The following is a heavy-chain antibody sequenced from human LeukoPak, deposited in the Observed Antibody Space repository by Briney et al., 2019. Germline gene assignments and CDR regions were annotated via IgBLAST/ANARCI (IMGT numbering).Heavy chain of an antibody. Sequence: PGRSLRLSCAASGFTFNKYGMHWVRQAPGKGLEWVAVIWYDGSNKYYADSVKGRFTISRDNSKNTLYLQMNSLRAEDTAVYYCARDAGRYFDWLGYWGQGTLVTVSS. CDR3: ARDAGRYFDWLGY. D-gene: IGHD3-9*01. V-gene: IGHV3-33*01. J-gene: IGHJ4*02. CDR1: GFTFNKYG. CDR2: IWYDGSNK.